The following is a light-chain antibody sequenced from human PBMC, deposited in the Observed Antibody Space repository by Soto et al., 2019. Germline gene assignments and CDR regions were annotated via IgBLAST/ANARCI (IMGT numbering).Light chain of an antibody. CDR3: QHYDSSPPYT. Sequence: IQLTQSPSSLSASVGDRVTITCRASQGISSYLAWYQQKPGKAPKLLIYAASTLQSGVPSRFNGSGSGTDFTLTISRLEPEDSAVYYCQHYDSSPPYTFGQGTKLEIK. V-gene: IGKV1-9*01. CDR1: QGISSY. CDR2: AAS. J-gene: IGKJ2*01.